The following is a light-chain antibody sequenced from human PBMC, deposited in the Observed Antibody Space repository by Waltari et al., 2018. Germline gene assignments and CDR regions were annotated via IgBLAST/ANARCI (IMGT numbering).Light chain of an antibody. V-gene: IGKV3-20*01. CDR2: GAS. Sequence: EIVLTQSPGTLSLSPGERATLSCRASQSVSSSYLAWYQQKPGQAPRPLSYGASSRATGIPDRFSGSGSGTDFTLTISRLEPEDFAVYYCQQYGISPRTFGQGTKVEIK. CDR1: QSVSSSY. CDR3: QQYGISPRT. J-gene: IGKJ1*01.